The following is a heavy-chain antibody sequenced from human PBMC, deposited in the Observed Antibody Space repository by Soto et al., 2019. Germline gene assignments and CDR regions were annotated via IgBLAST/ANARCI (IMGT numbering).Heavy chain of an antibody. J-gene: IGHJ4*02. CDR2: INAGNGNT. Sequence: GSSVKVSCKASGYTFTSYATHWLRQAPGRRLEWMGWINAGNGNTKYSQKFQGRVTITRDTSASTVYMELSSLRSEDTAVYYCARYYRYYYNSGVPIDSWGEGPLVTV. V-gene: IGHV1-3*01. CDR1: GYTFTSYA. D-gene: IGHD3-22*01. CDR3: ARYYRYYYNSGVPIDS.